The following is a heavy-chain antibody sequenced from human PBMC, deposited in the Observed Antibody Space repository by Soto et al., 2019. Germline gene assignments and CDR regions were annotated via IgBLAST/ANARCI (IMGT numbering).Heavy chain of an antibody. D-gene: IGHD5-18*01. CDR2: ISGSGGST. J-gene: IGHJ4*02. CDR3: AKGTTATAKSIDS. Sequence: EVQLLESGGGLVQPGGSLRLSCAASGFTFSSYAMSWVRQAPGKGLEWVSSISGSGGSTYYADSVKGRFTISRDTSESTLYLEMNSLRAEDTAVFYCAKGTTATAKSIDSWGQGTLVTVSS. V-gene: IGHV3-23*01. CDR1: GFTFSSYA.